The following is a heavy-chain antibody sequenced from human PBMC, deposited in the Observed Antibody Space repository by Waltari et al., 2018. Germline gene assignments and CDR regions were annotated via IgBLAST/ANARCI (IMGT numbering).Heavy chain of an antibody. CDR3: ARDPRGDASFYYHMDV. CDR2: VSFDENIS. CDR1: GFSFRTYP. Sequence: QGQLVESGGGVVQPGRSLRLSCEVSGFSFRTYPMHWIRQAPGKGLGWVAVVSFDENISYYADSVKGRFTISRDNSESTLYLQMNSLRAEDTAVYFCARDPRGDASFYYHMDVWGRGTTVTVSS. D-gene: IGHD2-2*01. V-gene: IGHV3-30-3*01. J-gene: IGHJ6*03.